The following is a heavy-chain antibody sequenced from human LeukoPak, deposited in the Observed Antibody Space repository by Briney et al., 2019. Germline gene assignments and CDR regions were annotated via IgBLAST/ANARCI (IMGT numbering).Heavy chain of an antibody. CDR2: IYYSGST. J-gene: IGHJ4*02. D-gene: IGHD6-19*01. CDR1: GGSISSYY. Sequence: SETLSLTCTVSGGSISSYYWSWIRQPPGKGLEWIGYIYYSGSTNYNPSLKSRVTISVDTSENQFSLKLSSVTAADTAVYYCARVVSGIALADYYFDYWGQGTLVTVSS. CDR3: ARVVSGIALADYYFDY. V-gene: IGHV4-59*01.